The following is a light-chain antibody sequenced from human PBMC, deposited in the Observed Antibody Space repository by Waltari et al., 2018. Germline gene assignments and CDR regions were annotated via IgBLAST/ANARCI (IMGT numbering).Light chain of an antibody. V-gene: IGLV3-21*02. J-gene: IGLJ2*01. CDR2: DDS. Sequence: SYVLTQPPSVSVAPGQTARITCGGKNIGSKSVHWYQQKPAQAPVLVVYDDSDRPSGIPERFSGSNSGNTATLTISRVEAGDEADYYCQVWDSSSDHPGVFGGGTKLTVL. CDR1: NIGSKS. CDR3: QVWDSSSDHPGV.